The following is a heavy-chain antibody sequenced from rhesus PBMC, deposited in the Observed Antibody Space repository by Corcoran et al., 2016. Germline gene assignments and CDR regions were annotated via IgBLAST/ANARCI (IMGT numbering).Heavy chain of an antibody. CDR1: GGSISSPH. CDR2: IFGGSGTT. J-gene: IGHJ4*01. D-gene: IGHD2-21*01. Sequence: QLQLQESGPGLVKSSETLSLTCAVSGGSISSPHWIWIRQPPGKGLAWIGSIFGGSGTTDYNPSLKSRVTFSTDTSKNQFSLKLSSVTAADTAVYYCARGCAGSGCPLVSIDYWGQGVLVTVSS. CDR3: ARGCAGSGCPLVSIDY. V-gene: IGHV4-173*01.